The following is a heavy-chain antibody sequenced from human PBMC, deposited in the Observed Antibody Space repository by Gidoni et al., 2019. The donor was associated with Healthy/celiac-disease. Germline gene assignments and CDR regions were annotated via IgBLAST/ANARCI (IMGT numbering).Heavy chain of an antibody. CDR1: GFTFSSYW. CDR3: ARERRTVTKRDRMYYFDY. Sequence: EVQLVESGGGLVQPGGSLRLSCAASGFTFSSYWMSWVRQAPGKGLEWVANIKQDGSEKYYVDSVKGRFTISRDNAKNSLYLQMNSLRAEDTAVYYCARERRTVTKRDRMYYFDYWGQGTLVTVSS. J-gene: IGHJ4*02. V-gene: IGHV3-7*01. CDR2: IKQDGSEK. D-gene: IGHD4-17*01.